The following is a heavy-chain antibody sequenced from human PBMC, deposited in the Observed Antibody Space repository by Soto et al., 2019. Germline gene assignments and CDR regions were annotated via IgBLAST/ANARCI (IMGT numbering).Heavy chain of an antibody. J-gene: IGHJ5*02. V-gene: IGHV4-30-4*01. Sequence: SETLSLTCTVSGGSISSGDYYWSWIRQPPGKGLEWIGYIYYSGSTYYNPSLKSRVTISVDTSKNQFSLKLSSVTAADTAVYYCARGLADSGWFDPWGQGTLVTVSS. CDR1: GGSISSGDYY. CDR3: ARGLADSGWFDP. D-gene: IGHD6-25*01. CDR2: IYYSGST.